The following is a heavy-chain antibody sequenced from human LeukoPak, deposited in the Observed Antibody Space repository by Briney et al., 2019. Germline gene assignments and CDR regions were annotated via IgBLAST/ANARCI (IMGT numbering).Heavy chain of an antibody. V-gene: IGHV3-74*01. CDR2: INTDGFST. Sequence: GGSLRLSCAASGFISSSYWMHWVRQPPGKGLVYIACINTDGFSTSYADSVKGRFTISRDNAKNTLYLQMNSLRAEDTAVYYCARDEYGRSSRDGAFDMWGQGTMVTVSS. CDR3: ARDEYGRSSRDGAFDM. D-gene: IGHD4/OR15-4a*01. CDR1: GFISSSYW. J-gene: IGHJ3*02.